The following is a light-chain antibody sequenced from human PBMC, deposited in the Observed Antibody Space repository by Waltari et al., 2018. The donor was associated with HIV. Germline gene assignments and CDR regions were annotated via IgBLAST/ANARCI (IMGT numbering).Light chain of an antibody. CDR1: SPTIGAGFV. J-gene: IGLJ3*02. V-gene: IGLV1-40*01. Sequence: QSVLPPPPSVSGAPGQRVTIPCTGISPTIGAGFVVPWYQQLPETAPKLLIYGDTNRPSGVPDRFSGSKSGTSASLAITGLQAEDEADYYCQSYDSGLSVVFGGGTKLTVL. CDR2: GDT. CDR3: QSYDSGLSVV.